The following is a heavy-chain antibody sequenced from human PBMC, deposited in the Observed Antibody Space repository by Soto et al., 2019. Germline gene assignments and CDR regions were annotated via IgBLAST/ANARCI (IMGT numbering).Heavy chain of an antibody. J-gene: IGHJ5*02. CDR1: GYTFTSYG. V-gene: IGHV1-18*01. CDR3: ARVPEYYDFWSGTDWFDP. CDR2: ISAYNGNT. Sequence: ASVKGSCKAFGYTFTSYGISWGRQAPGQGVEWMGWISAYNGNTNYAQKLQGRVTMTTDTSTSTAYMELRSLRSDDTAVYYCARVPEYYDFWSGTDWFDPWGQGTLVTVSS. D-gene: IGHD3-3*01.